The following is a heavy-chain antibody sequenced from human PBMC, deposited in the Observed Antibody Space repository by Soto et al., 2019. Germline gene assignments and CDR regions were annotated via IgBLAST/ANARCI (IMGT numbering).Heavy chain of an antibody. V-gene: IGHV4-31*03. CDR1: GGSISSGGYY. J-gene: IGHJ2*01. CDR2: IYYSGST. D-gene: IGHD3-10*01. CDR3: ALTHYGSGTRYFDL. Sequence: QVQLQESGPGLVKPSQTLSLTCTVSGGSISSGGYYWSWIRQHPGKGLEWIGYIYYSGSTYYNPSPKSRVTISVDTSKNQFSLKLSSVTAADTAVYYCALTHYGSGTRYFDLWGRGTLVTVSS.